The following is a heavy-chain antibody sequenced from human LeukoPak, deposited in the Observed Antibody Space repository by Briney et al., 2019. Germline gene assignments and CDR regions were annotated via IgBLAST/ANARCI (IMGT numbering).Heavy chain of an antibody. V-gene: IGHV3-11*04. CDR1: GFTFSDYY. Sequence: GGSLRLSCAASGFTFSDYYMSWIRQAPGKGLEWVSYISSSGSTIYYADSVKGRFTISRDNAKNSLYLQMNSLRAEDTAAYYCARDPDVVGATPFDYWGQGTLVTVSS. J-gene: IGHJ4*02. CDR2: ISSSGSTI. CDR3: ARDPDVVGATPFDY. D-gene: IGHD1-26*01.